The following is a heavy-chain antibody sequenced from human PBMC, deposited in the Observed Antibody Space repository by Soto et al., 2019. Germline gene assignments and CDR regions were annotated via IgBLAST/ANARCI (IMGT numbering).Heavy chain of an antibody. D-gene: IGHD3-10*01. CDR1: GGSISSGGYY. CDR3: ARGVTMVRGVIHTPYFDY. CDR2: IYYSGNT. J-gene: IGHJ4*02. Sequence: QVQLQESGPGLVKPSQTLSLTCTVSGGSISSGGYYWSWIRQHPGKGLEWIGYIYYSGNTYYNPSLKSQVTISEDTSKNPFSLKLSSVTAADTAVYYCARGVTMVRGVIHTPYFDYWGQGTLVTVSS. V-gene: IGHV4-31*01.